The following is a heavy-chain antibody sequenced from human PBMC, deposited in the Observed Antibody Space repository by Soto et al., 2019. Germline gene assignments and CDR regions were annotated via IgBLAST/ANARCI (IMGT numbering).Heavy chain of an antibody. CDR2: ISGSGGST. CDR3: AKDTVAGQNWFDP. V-gene: IGHV3-23*01. CDR1: GLTFRSYA. J-gene: IGHJ5*02. D-gene: IGHD6-19*01. Sequence: GGSLRLSCAASGLTFRSYAMSWVRQAPGKGLEWVSAISGSGGSTYYADSVKGRFTISRDNSKNTLYLQMNSLRAEDTAVYYCAKDTVAGQNWFDPWGQGTLVTVSS.